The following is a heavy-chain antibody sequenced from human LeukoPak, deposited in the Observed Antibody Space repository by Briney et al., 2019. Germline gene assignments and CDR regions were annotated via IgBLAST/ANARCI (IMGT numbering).Heavy chain of an antibody. Sequence: ASVKVSCKASGYTFTGYYMHWVRQAPGQGLEWMGWINPNSGGTNYAQKFQGWVTMTRDTSINTAYMELSRLRSDDTAVYYCARESRMYSSSLNAFDIWGQGTMVTVSS. CDR1: GYTFTGYY. CDR3: ARESRMYSSSLNAFDI. D-gene: IGHD6-13*01. CDR2: INPNSGGT. V-gene: IGHV1-2*04. J-gene: IGHJ3*02.